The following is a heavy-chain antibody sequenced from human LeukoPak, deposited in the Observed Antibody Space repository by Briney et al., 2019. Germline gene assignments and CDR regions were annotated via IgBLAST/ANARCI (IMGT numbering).Heavy chain of an antibody. CDR1: GFTFSSYS. CDR2: ISSSSSYI. Sequence: AGGSLRLSCAASGFTFSSYSMNWVRQAPGKGLEWVSSISSSSSYIYYADSVKGRFTISRDNAKNSLYLQMNSLRAEDTAVYYCARDLAIFGVVMYNWFDPWGQGPWSPSPQ. D-gene: IGHD3-3*01. CDR3: ARDLAIFGVVMYNWFDP. V-gene: IGHV3-21*01. J-gene: IGHJ5*02.